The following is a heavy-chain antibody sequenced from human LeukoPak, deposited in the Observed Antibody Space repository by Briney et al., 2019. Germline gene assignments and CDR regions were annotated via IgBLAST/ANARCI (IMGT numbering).Heavy chain of an antibody. V-gene: IGHV1-69*01. D-gene: IGHD5-12*01. J-gene: IGHJ4*02. Sequence: SVKVSCKASGGTFSSYAISWVRQAPGQGLEWMGVIIPIFGTANYAQKFQGRVTITADESTSTAYMELSSLRSEDTAVYYCARETPAEATKSFDYWGQGTLVTVSS. CDR3: ARETPAEATKSFDY. CDR2: IIPIFGTA. CDR1: GGTFSSYA.